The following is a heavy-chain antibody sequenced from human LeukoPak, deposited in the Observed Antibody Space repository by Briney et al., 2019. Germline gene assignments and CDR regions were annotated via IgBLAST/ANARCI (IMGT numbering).Heavy chain of an antibody. J-gene: IGHJ4*02. CDR2: IRYDGSSK. CDR3: ARDQAGSGHYADY. Sequence: GESLRLSCTASGFTFSNYAMHWVRQAPGKGLEGLAYIRYDGSSKYYADFVKGRFTISRDYSKNTLYLHMNSLTAEDTAVYYCARDQAGSGHYADYWGQGTLVTVSS. CDR1: GFTFSNYA. D-gene: IGHD3-10*01. V-gene: IGHV3-30*02.